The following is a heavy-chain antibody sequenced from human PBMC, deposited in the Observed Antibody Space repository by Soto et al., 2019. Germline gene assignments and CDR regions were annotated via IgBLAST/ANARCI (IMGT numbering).Heavy chain of an antibody. D-gene: IGHD6-6*01. CDR2: VSTSGST. V-gene: IGHV4-4*07. Sequence: SETLSLTCTVSGASISNYYWSWIRQPAGKGLEWIGRVSTSGSTNYNPSLKSRVTMSVDTSKNQFSLMLNSVTAADTAVYYCRRDFDYWGQGTLVTVSS. CDR3: RRDFDY. CDR1: GASISNYY. J-gene: IGHJ4*02.